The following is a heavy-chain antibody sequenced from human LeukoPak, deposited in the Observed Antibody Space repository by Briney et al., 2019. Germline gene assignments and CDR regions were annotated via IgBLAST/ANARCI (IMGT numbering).Heavy chain of an antibody. CDR1: GFIVSTNY. V-gene: IGHV3-53*01. Sequence: GGSLRLSCAASGFIVSTNYMSWVRQAPGKGLEWVSVIYSGGSTYYADSVKGRFTISRDNSMNTLYLQMNSLRAEDTAVYFCAKGRDSSGRQYFQHWGQGTLVTVSS. CDR2: IYSGGST. CDR3: AKGRDSSGRQYFQH. D-gene: IGHD3-22*01. J-gene: IGHJ1*01.